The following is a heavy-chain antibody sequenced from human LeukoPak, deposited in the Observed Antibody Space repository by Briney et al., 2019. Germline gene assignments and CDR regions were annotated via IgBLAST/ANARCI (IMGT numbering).Heavy chain of an antibody. J-gene: IGHJ6*03. CDR3: VKDSGAGSYGHHMDV. Sequence: GGSLRLSCAASGFTLSSYSMNWVRQAPGKGLEWVSAITGSGGSRYYADSVKGRFTISRDKSKNTLYLQMNSLRIEDTAVYYCVKDSGAGSYGHHMDVWAKGTMVIVSS. D-gene: IGHD3-10*01. CDR2: ITGSGGSR. CDR1: GFTLSSYS. V-gene: IGHV3-23*01.